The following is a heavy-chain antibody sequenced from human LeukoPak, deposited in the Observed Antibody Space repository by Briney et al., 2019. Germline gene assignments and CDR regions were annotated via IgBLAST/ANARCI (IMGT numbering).Heavy chain of an antibody. V-gene: IGHV3-23*01. D-gene: IGHD6-19*01. Sequence: GGSLRLSCAAFGFTFSSYAMSWVRQAPGKGLEWVSAISGSGGSTYYADAVKGRFTISRDNSKNTLYLQMNSLRAEDTAVYYCAKCPYSSGWHHFDYWGQGTLVTVSS. CDR2: ISGSGGST. CDR3: AKCPYSSGWHHFDY. CDR1: GFTFSSYA. J-gene: IGHJ4*02.